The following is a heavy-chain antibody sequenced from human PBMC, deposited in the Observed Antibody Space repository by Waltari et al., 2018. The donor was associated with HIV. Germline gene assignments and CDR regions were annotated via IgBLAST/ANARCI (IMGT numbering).Heavy chain of an antibody. Sequence: QVQLQQWGAGLLKPSETLSLTCAVYGGSFSLYSWNWIRQPPGKGLEWIGEMNESGRMNYNPSLKSRVTISLDTSKKQFSLKVNSLIAADTAIYYCARGPVAWGEAHNLHWYFDVWGRGTLVTVSS. J-gene: IGHJ2*01. CDR3: ARGPVAWGEAHNLHWYFDV. CDR2: MNESGRM. D-gene: IGHD3-10*01. CDR1: GGSFSLYS. V-gene: IGHV4-34*01.